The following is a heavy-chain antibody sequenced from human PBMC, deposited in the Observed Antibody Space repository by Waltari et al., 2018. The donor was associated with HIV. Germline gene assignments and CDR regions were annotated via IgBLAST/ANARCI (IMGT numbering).Heavy chain of an antibody. V-gene: IGHV1-18*01. J-gene: IGHJ5*02. CDR2: VSTNNGNK. Sequence: VQLLQSGAEVKEPGASVRASCKASGYIFTTVGISWGRQAPGQGLERMGGVSTNNGNKKYAPKLKARVTMTADTSTNTAYMELRSLISDDSAMYYCAKSTYYYDNTDRWFDPWGQGTLVTVSS. D-gene: IGHD3-22*01. CDR1: GYIFTTVG. CDR3: AKSTYYYDNTDRWFDP.